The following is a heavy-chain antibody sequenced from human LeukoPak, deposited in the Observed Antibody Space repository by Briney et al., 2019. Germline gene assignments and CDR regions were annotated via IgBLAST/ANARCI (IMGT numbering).Heavy chain of an antibody. CDR3: ARGGDGSGSYYKY. Sequence: SETLSLTCAVYGGSFSGYYWSWIRQPPGKGLEWIGYIYHSGSTYYNPSLKSRVTISVDRSKNQFSLKLSSVTAADTAVYYCARGGDGSGSYYKYWGQGTLVTVSS. D-gene: IGHD3-10*01. CDR1: GGSFSGYY. V-gene: IGHV4-34*01. CDR2: IYHSGST. J-gene: IGHJ4*02.